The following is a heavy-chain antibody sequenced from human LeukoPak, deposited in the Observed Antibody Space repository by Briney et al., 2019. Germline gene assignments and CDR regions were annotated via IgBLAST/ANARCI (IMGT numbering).Heavy chain of an antibody. D-gene: IGHD2-2*01. CDR2: IKGDGSAQ. Sequence: GGSLRLSCAASGFTFNGYWMSWVRQAPGKGLEWVANIKGDGSAQYYVDSVKGRFTISRDNAKNSLNLQMNSLRAEDTAVYYCATSSDAPGSHWGQGTLVTVSS. J-gene: IGHJ4*02. V-gene: IGHV3-7*01. CDR3: ATSSDAPGSH. CDR1: GFTFNGYW.